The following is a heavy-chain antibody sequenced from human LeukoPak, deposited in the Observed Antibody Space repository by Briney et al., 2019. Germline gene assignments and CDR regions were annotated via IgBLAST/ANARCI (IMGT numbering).Heavy chain of an antibody. CDR3: ARSPGRGGDLDY. CDR2: ISSSSSYI. V-gene: IGHV3-21*01. J-gene: IGHJ4*02. D-gene: IGHD2-21*02. Sequence: GGSLRLSCAASGFTFSSYSMNWVRQAPGKGLEWVSSISSSSSYIYYADSVKGRFTISRDNAKNSLYLQMNSLRAEDTAVYYCARSPGRGGDLDYWGQGTLVTVSS. CDR1: GFTFSSYS.